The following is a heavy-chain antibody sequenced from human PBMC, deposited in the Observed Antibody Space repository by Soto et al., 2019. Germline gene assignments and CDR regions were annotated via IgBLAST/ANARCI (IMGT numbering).Heavy chain of an antibody. D-gene: IGHD3-3*01. CDR1: GFTFSDHY. CDR2: TRDKVKSYTT. J-gene: IGHJ4*02. Sequence: SGGSLRLSCAVSGFTFSDHYVDWVRQAPGKGLEWVGRTRDKVKSYTTDYGASVKGRFTISRDDSKKSVYLHMNFLQAEDTAVYYCARGSRTISGVIIDFDYWRRGTLVTVSS. CDR3: ARGSRTISGVIIDFDY. V-gene: IGHV3-72*01.